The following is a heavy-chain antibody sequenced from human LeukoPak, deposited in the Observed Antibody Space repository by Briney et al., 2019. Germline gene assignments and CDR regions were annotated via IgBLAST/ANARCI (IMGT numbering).Heavy chain of an antibody. CDR2: INWSGGST. J-gene: IGHJ3*02. D-gene: IGHD3-22*01. CDR1: GFTFDDYG. Sequence: SGGSLRLSCAASGFTFDDYGMSWVRQAPGKGLEWVSGINWSGGSTGYADSVKGRFTISRDNAKNSLYLQMNSLRAEDTALYYCARELYYYDSSGLDIWGQGTMVTVSS. CDR3: ARELYYYDSSGLDI. V-gene: IGHV3-20*04.